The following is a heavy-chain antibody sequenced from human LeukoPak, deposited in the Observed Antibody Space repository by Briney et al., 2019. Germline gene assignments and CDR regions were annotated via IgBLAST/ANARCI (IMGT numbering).Heavy chain of an antibody. Sequence: SETLSLTCTVSGGSFSNYYWSWIRRPAGKGLERIGRIYTSGSTNYNPSVKSRDTMSVDTSNNQFSLKLTSVTAADTAVYYCARQPPQYYGMDVWGQGTTVTVSS. CDR1: GGSFSNYY. CDR3: ARQPPQYYGMDV. V-gene: IGHV4-4*07. J-gene: IGHJ6*02. D-gene: IGHD1-14*01. CDR2: IYTSGST.